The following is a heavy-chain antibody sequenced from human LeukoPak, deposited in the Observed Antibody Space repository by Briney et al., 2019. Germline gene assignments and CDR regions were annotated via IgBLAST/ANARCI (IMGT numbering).Heavy chain of an antibody. CDR2: INHSGST. J-gene: IGHJ3*02. V-gene: IGHV4-34*01. Sequence: SETLSLTCAVYGGSFSGYYWSWIRQPPGKGLEWIGEINHSGSTNYNPSLKSRVTISVDTSKNQFSLKLSSVTAADTAVYYCARFRIAAAGTWARRDGYNYAFDIWGQGTMVTVS. CDR1: GGSFSGYY. D-gene: IGHD5-24*01. CDR3: ARFRIAAAGTWARRDGYNYAFDI.